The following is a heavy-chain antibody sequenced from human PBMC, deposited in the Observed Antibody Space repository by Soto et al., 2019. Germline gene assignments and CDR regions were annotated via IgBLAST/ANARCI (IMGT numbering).Heavy chain of an antibody. J-gene: IGHJ4*02. CDR2: ISYDGSNK. Sequence: PGGSLRLSCAASGFTFSSYAMHWVRQAPGKGLEWVAVISYDGSNKYYADSVKGRFTISRDNSKNTLYLQMNSLRAEDTAVYYCARDGSVGNYFYYWGQGTLVTVSS. D-gene: IGHD6-19*01. V-gene: IGHV3-30-3*01. CDR3: ARDGSVGNYFYY. CDR1: GFTFSSYA.